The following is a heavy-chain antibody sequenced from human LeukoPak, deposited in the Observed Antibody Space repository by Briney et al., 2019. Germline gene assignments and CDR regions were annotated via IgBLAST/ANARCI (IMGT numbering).Heavy chain of an antibody. D-gene: IGHD3-10*01. J-gene: IGHJ4*02. CDR3: ARGGNRFGGFYFDY. CDR1: ADSLSSGGHY. Sequence: SQTLSLTCTVSADSLSSGGHYWAWIRQLPGKGLESIGFIHNSGSSRHNPSLKDRVAISVDASRKAFALRLSSVTAADTAIYYGARGGNRFGGFYFDYWGQGIQVIVSS. CDR2: IHNSGSS. V-gene: IGHV4-31*03.